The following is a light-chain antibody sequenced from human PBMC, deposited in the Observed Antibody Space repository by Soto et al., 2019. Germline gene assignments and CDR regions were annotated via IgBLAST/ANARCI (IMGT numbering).Light chain of an antibody. CDR2: DVT. Sequence: QSVLTQPASVSGSPGQSITISCTGTSSDVGGYNYVSWYQQRPVKAPKLMIYDVTNRPSGVSDRFSGSKSGNTASLTISGLQAEDEADYYCSSYTSSSTPYVFGTGTKVT. V-gene: IGLV2-14*01. J-gene: IGLJ1*01. CDR3: SSYTSSSTPYV. CDR1: SSDVGGYNY.